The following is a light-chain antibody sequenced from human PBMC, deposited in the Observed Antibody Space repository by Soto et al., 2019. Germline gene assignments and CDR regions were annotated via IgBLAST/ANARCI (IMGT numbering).Light chain of an antibody. CDR1: QSLHRNF. J-gene: IGKJ3*01. CDR2: SAS. Sequence: EIVLTQFPGTLSLSPGERATLSCRASQSLHRNFLVWYQQKPGQAPRLLISSASRRATGIPDRFSGSGSGTYFTITISRLDPEDFAVYYFHQSGISPLTFGPGTRVDVK. CDR3: HQSGISPLT. V-gene: IGKV3-20*01.